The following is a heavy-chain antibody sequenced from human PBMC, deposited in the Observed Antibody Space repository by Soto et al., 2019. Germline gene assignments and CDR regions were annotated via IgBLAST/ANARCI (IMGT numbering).Heavy chain of an antibody. D-gene: IGHD2-2*01. J-gene: IGHJ6*02. CDR1: GFTFSRYS. CDR2: ISSSSSYI. Sequence: EVQLVESGGGLVKPGGSLSLSCAASGFTFSRYSMNWVRQAPGKGLEWVSSISSSSSYIYYADSVKGRFTISRDNAKNSLYLQMNGLRAADTAVYYCAVGIVVPDIYYYYGMDVWGQGTTVTVSS. V-gene: IGHV3-21*01. CDR3: AVGIVVPDIYYYYGMDV.